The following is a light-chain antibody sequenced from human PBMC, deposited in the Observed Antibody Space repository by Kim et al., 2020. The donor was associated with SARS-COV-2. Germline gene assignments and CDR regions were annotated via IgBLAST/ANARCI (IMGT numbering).Light chain of an antibody. CDR1: DIGGTS. J-gene: IGLJ2*01. Sequence: SYELTQPPSVSVAPGMTAKITCGGNDIGGTSLHWYQQKAGQEPLLVIHYDRDRPSGIPERFSGSKSGNTATLTISRVEAGDEADYYCQVWDSTSDHGVFGGGTQLTVL. CDR2: YDR. V-gene: IGLV3-21*04. CDR3: QVWDSTSDHGV.